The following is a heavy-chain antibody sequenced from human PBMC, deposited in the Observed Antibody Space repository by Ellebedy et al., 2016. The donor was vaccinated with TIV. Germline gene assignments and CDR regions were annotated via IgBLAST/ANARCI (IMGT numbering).Heavy chain of an antibody. CDR3: ARRASYGDYAVQVNPWFDP. CDR2: IRQEGDEI. J-gene: IGHJ5*02. V-gene: IGHV3-7*01. Sequence: PGGSLRLSCAASGFNFRSYWMTWVRQAPGKGLEWVAKIRQEGDEIYYVESVKGRFTISRDNAKNSLSLQMNSLRVEDTAVYYCARRASYGDYAVQVNPWFDPWGQGTLVTVSS. CDR1: GFNFRSYW. D-gene: IGHD4-17*01.